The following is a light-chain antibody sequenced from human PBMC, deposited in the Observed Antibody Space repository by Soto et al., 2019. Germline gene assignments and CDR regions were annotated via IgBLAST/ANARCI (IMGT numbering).Light chain of an antibody. CDR2: WAS. J-gene: IGKJ4*01. CDR1: QTVFYSFNNPNY. Sequence: DIVLTQSPDSLAGSLGERATISCKPSQTVFYSFNNPNYLAWYHXKQGQPPKXXIYWASTRESGVPDRFSVSGSGTDLTITLCSLQAEDVEVYYGQQYHSTPLTFCGGTKVDIK. CDR3: QQYHSTPLT. V-gene: IGKV4-1*01.